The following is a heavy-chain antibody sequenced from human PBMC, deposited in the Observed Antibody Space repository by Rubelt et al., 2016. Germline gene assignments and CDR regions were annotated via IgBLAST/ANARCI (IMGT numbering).Heavy chain of an antibody. J-gene: IGHJ5*02. Sequence: GKGLEYVSAISSNGGSTHYADSVKGRFTISRDNSKNTLYLQMSSLRAEDTAVYYCVKVDWFDPWGQGTLVTVSS. CDR3: VKVDWFDP. CDR2: ISSNGGST. V-gene: IGHV3-64D*09.